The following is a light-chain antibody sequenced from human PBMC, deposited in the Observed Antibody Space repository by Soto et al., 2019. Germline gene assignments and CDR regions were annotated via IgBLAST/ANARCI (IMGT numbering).Light chain of an antibody. V-gene: IGLV1-51*02. CDR1: SSNIGNNY. CDR3: GTWDNTLTAFV. Sequence: QSVLTQPPSVSAAPGQKVTISCYGSSSNIGNNYVSWYQQLPGTAPKLLIFENDKRPSGIPDRFSGSKSGTSATLGITGLQTGDEADYYCGTWDNTLTAFVFGTGTKLTVL. CDR2: END. J-gene: IGLJ1*01.